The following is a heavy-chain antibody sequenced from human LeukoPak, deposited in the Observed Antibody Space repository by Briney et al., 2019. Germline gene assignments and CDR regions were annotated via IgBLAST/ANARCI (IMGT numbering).Heavy chain of an antibody. J-gene: IGHJ6*02. CDR1: GFTFSSYG. V-gene: IGHV3-30*03. Sequence: PGRSLRLSCAASGFTFSSYGMHWVRQAPGKGLEWVAVISFDGSNKYYADSVKGRFTISRDNAKNSLYLQMNSLRAEDTAVYYCARASSPYYGMDVWGQGTTVTVSS. CDR2: ISFDGSNK. CDR3: ARASSPYYGMDV.